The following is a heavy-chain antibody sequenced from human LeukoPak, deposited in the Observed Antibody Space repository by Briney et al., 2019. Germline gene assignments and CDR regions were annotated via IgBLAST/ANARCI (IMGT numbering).Heavy chain of an antibody. V-gene: IGHV3-33*01. Sequence: GGSLRLSCAASGFTFSSYGMHWVRQAPGKGLEWVAVIWYDGSNKYYADSVKGRFTIFRDNSKNTLYLQMNSLRAEDTAVYYCARDPDDYGGAFDIWGQGTMVTVSS. J-gene: IGHJ3*02. CDR1: GFTFSSYG. CDR3: ARDPDDYGGAFDI. CDR2: IWYDGSNK. D-gene: IGHD4-23*01.